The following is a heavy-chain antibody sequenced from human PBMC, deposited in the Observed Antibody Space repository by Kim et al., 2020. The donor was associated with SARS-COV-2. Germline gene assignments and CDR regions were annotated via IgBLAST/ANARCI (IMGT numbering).Heavy chain of an antibody. CDR1: GFTFSSYD. Sequence: GGSLRLSCAASGFTFSSYDMHWVRQATGKGLEWVSAIGTAGDTYYPGSVKGRFTISRENAKNSLYLQMNSLGAGDTAVYYCARDSGYSYGYGMDVWGQETTVSVSS. CDR3: ARDSGYSYGYGMDV. J-gene: IGHJ6*02. CDR2: IGTAGDT. D-gene: IGHD5-18*01. V-gene: IGHV3-13*01.